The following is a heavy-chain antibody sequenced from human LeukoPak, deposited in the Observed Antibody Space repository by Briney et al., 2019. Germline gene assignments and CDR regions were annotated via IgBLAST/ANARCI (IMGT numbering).Heavy chain of an antibody. CDR1: GFTFSNYA. D-gene: IGHD3-10*01. J-gene: IGHJ4*02. CDR2: ISSSSSNI. Sequence: PGGSLRLSCAASGFTFSNYAMSRVRQAPGKGLEWVSYISSSSSNIYYADSVKGRFTISRDNAKNSLYLQMNSLRAEDTAVYYCARAAGSYSYRSFDYWGQGALVTVSS. CDR3: ARAAGSYSYRSFDY. V-gene: IGHV3-48*01.